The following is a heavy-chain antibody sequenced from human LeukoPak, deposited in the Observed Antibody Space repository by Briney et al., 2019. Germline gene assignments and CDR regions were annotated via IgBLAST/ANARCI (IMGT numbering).Heavy chain of an antibody. D-gene: IGHD1-14*01. CDR1: GFTFSSYW. V-gene: IGHV3-7*01. CDR3: AGPRPTTGDAFDI. Sequence: GGSLSLSCAASGFTFSSYWMSWVRQAPGKGLEWVANIKQDGSEKYYVDSVKGRFTISRDNAKNSLYLQMNSLRAEDTAVYYCAGPRPTTGDAFDIWGQGTMVTVSS. J-gene: IGHJ3*02. CDR2: IKQDGSEK.